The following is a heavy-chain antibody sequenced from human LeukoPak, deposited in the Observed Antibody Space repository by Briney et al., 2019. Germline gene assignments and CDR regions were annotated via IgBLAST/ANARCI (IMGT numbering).Heavy chain of an antibody. Sequence: PSETLSLTCTVSGYSISSGYYWGWIRQPPGKGLEWIGYIYYSGSTNYNPSLKSRVTISVDTSKNQFSLKLSSVTAADTAVYYCARVQAAAGPPYFDYWGQGTLVTVSS. CDR2: IYYSGST. J-gene: IGHJ4*02. CDR3: ARVQAAAGPPYFDY. CDR1: GYSISSGYY. V-gene: IGHV4-61*01. D-gene: IGHD6-13*01.